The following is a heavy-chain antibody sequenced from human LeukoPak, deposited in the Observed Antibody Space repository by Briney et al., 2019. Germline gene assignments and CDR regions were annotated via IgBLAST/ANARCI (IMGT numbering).Heavy chain of an antibody. J-gene: IGHJ6*03. V-gene: IGHV4-34*01. CDR2: INHSGST. CDR1: GGSFSGYY. D-gene: IGHD2/OR15-2a*01. Sequence: PSETLSLTCAVYGGSFSGYYWSWIRQPPGKGLDWIGEINHSGSTNYNPSLKSRATISVDTSKNQFSLKLSSVTAADTAVYYCASRSEYCSRYYMDVWSKGTTVTVSS. CDR3: ASRSEYCSRYYMDV.